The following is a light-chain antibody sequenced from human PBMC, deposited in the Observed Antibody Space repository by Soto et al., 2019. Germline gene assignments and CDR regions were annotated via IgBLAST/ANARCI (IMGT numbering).Light chain of an antibody. V-gene: IGKV1-9*01. Sequence: IQLTQSPSSLSASVGDRVTISCRASQGIANFLAWYQQKPGKAPKLLIYAASTLQSGVPSRFSGSASGTDFTLTISSLHPEDFETYYCQQLNSFPIPFGPGTKVDIK. J-gene: IGKJ3*01. CDR1: QGIANF. CDR3: QQLNSFPIP. CDR2: AAS.